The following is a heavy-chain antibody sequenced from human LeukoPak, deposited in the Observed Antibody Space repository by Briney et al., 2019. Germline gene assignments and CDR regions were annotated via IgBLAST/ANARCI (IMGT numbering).Heavy chain of an antibody. V-gene: IGHV3-64*02. D-gene: IGHD2-2*01. J-gene: IGHJ4*02. CDR3: AREVDRVFDY. CDR2: ISSNGDNT. Sequence: GGSLRLSCAASGFTFSSYSMHWLRQAPGKGLAYVSAISSNGDNTYYAGSVKGRFTISRVNSKNTLYLQMGSLRVEDMGVYYCAREVDRVFDYWGQGNLVTVSS. CDR1: GFTFSSYS.